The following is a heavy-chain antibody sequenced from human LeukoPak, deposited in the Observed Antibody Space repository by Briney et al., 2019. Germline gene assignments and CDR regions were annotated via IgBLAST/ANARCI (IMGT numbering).Heavy chain of an antibody. V-gene: IGHV1-18*01. D-gene: IGHD2-15*01. J-gene: IGHJ5*02. Sequence: ASVTVSCKASGYTFTSYGISWVRQAPGQGLEWMGWISAYNGNTNYAQKLQGRVTMTTDTSTSTAYMELRSLRSDDTAVYYCARDRQGYCSGGSCYPFDPWGQGTLVTVSS. CDR3: ARDRQGYCSGGSCYPFDP. CDR2: ISAYNGNT. CDR1: GYTFTSYG.